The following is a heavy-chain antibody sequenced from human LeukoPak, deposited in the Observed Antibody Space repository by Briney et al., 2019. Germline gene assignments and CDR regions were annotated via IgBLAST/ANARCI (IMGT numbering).Heavy chain of an antibody. CDR2: INPNSGGT. CDR1: GYTFTGYY. Sequence: ASVKVSCKASGYTFTGYYMHWVRQAPGQGLEWMGWINPNSGGTNYAQKFQGKVTMTRDTSISTAYMELSRLRSDDTAVYYCARDYYYGSGSYYPGDWGQGTLGTVSS. D-gene: IGHD3-10*01. V-gene: IGHV1-2*02. CDR3: ARDYYYGSGSYYPGD. J-gene: IGHJ4*02.